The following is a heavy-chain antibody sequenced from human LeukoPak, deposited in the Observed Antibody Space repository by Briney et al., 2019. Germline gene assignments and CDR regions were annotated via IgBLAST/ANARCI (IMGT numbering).Heavy chain of an antibody. CDR2: INSDGSIT. CDR3: ARDAVDTANAV. J-gene: IGHJ6*02. V-gene: IGHV3-74*01. CDR1: GFTLTTYW. D-gene: IGHD5-18*01. Sequence: PGGSLRLSCAASGFTLTTYWMHWVRQAPGKGLVWVSHINSDGSITSYADSVKGRFTISRDNAKNTLYLQMNSLRAEDTAVYCCARDAVDTANAVWGQGTTVTVSS.